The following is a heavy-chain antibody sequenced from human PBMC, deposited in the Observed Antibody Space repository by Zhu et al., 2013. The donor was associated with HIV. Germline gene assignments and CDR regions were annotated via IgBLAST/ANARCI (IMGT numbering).Heavy chain of an antibody. CDR1: GFTFSDYA. CDR3: VRDLTVVHGFVTSLGWFDP. CDR2: ITGSGDST. Sequence: EVQLLESGGGLVQPGGSLRLSCAASGFTFSDYAMSWVRQAPGKGLEWVSAITGSGDSTYFVDSLKGRFTISRDNSKNTLYLQMNSLRAEDTALYYCVRDLTVVHGFVTSLGWFDPWGQGTLVTVSS. D-gene: IGHD4-17*01. V-gene: IGHV3-23*01. J-gene: IGHJ5*02.